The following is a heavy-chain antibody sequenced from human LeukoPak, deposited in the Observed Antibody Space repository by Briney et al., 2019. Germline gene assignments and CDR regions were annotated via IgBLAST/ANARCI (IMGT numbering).Heavy chain of an antibody. CDR2: IYSGGST. CDR1: GFTVSSNY. CDR3: ARVNVRITIFGVVNPFDY. Sequence: GGSLRLSCAASGFTVSSNYMSWVRQAPGKGLEWVSVIYSGGSTYYADSVKGRFTISRDNSKNTLYLQMNSLRAEGTAVYYCARVNVRITIFGVVNPFDYWGQGTLVTVSS. V-gene: IGHV3-66*02. D-gene: IGHD3-3*01. J-gene: IGHJ4*02.